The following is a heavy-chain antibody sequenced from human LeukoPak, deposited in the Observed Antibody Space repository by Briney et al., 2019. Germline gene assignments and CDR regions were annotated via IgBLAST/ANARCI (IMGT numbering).Heavy chain of an antibody. D-gene: IGHD2-15*01. Sequence: SVKVSCKASGGTFSSYSISWVRQAPGQGLEWMGGIIPIFGTANYAQNFQGRVTITADETSSTAFMELSSLSSEDTAVYYCARASLARGTPFYFGMDVWGQGTTVIVSS. CDR1: GGTFSSYS. CDR2: IIPIFGTA. CDR3: ARASLARGTPFYFGMDV. J-gene: IGHJ6*02. V-gene: IGHV1-69*13.